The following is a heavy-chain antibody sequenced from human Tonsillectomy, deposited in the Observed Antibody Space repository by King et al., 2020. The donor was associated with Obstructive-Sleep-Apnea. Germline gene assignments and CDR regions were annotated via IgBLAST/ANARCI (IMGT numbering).Heavy chain of an antibody. V-gene: IGHV5-10-1*01. D-gene: IGHD2/OR15-2a*01. CDR3: AAGLSTGGYYYYYGMDV. CDR1: GYSFTSYW. J-gene: IGHJ6*02. Sequence: VQLVQSGAEVKKPGESLRISCKGSGYSFTSYWIRWVRQMPGKGLEWMGRIDPRDSYTNYSPSFEGHVTISVDNSISTAYLQWSSLKASDTAMFYCAAGLSTGGYYYYYGMDVWGQGTTVTVSS. CDR2: IDPRDSYT.